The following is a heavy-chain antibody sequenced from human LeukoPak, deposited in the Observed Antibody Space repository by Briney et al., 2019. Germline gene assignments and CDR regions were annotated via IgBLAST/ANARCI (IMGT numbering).Heavy chain of an antibody. V-gene: IGHV3-48*01. D-gene: IGHD1-1*01. CDR1: GFLLIYYS. CDR3: ARDHNYAFDN. CDR2: IGIDSGNT. J-gene: IGHJ4*02. Sequence: PGGSLRLSCAASGFLLIYYSMNWVRQAPGKGLEWISYIGIDSGNTKYADSVKGRFTISGDRAKNSLYLQMNSLRVEDTAVYYCARDHNYAFDNWGQGTLVTVSS.